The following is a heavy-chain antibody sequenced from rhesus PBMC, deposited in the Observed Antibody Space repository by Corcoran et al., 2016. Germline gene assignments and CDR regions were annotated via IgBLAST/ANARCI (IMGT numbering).Heavy chain of an antibody. J-gene: IGHJ4*01. D-gene: IGHD4-23*01. V-gene: IGHV3S5*01. CDR2: INSGGGST. CDR3: AKDRLYINYPYYFDY. Sequence: EVQLVETGGGLVQPGGSLKLSYAASGFTFSSYGMSWVRQAPGKGLEWVSAINSGGGSTYYADSVKGRFTISRDNSKNTLSLQMSSLRAEDTAIYYCAKDRLYINYPYYFDYWGQGVLVTVSS. CDR1: GFTFSSYG.